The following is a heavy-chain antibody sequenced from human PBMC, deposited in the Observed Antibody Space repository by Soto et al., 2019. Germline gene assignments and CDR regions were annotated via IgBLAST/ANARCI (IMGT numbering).Heavy chain of an antibody. CDR2: ISYDGSNK. J-gene: IGHJ4*02. CDR3: ARDPLDY. V-gene: IGHV3-30-3*01. CDR1: GLTFSSYA. Sequence: GGSMRLASAASGLTFSSYAMHWVRQAPGKGLEWVAVISYDGSNKYYADSVKGRFTISRDNSKNTLYLQMNSLRAEDTAVYYCARDPLDYWGQGTLCTVAS.